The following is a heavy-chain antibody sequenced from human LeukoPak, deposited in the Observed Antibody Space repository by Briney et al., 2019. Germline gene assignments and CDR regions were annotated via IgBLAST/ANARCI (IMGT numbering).Heavy chain of an antibody. V-gene: IGHV4-4*02. CDR1: GGSISSSNW. J-gene: IGHJ4*02. D-gene: IGHD1-14*01. CDR3: ARTPPSAGLDY. CDR2: IYHSGST. Sequence: SETLSLTCVVSGGSISSSNWWSWVRPPPGKGLEWIGEIYHSGSTNYNPSLKSRITISVDKSKNQFSLKLSSVTAADTAVYYCARTPPSAGLDYWGLGTLVTVSS.